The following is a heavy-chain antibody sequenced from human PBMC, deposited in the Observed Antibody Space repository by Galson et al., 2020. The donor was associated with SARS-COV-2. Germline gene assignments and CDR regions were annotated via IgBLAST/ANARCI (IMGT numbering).Heavy chain of an antibody. Sequence: GESLKIHCAAPGFPLNSYAMSWVRQAPGKGLEWVSAISGSGGSTYYADSVKGRFPISRDNSKNTLYLQMNSLRAEDTAVYYCAKDKASRVSPYYYYGMDVWGQGTTVTVSS. CDR2: ISGSGGST. CDR3: AKDKASRVSPYYYYGMDV. CDR1: GFPLNSYA. V-gene: IGHV3-23*01. J-gene: IGHJ6*02.